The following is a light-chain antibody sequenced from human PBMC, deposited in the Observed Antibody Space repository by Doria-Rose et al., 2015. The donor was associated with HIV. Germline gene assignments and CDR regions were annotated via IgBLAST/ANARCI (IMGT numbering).Light chain of an antibody. J-gene: IGKJ2*02. CDR1: QSITRW. V-gene: IGKV1-5*03. Sequence: DIRLTQSPSTLSASVGGSVTITCRASQSITRWLAWYQQKPGKAPKLLIYKASLLESGVPSRFSGSGSGTEFTLTISSLQPDDFATYYCQQYNSYSPWTFGPGTKLEIK. CDR3: QQYNSYSPWT. CDR2: KAS.